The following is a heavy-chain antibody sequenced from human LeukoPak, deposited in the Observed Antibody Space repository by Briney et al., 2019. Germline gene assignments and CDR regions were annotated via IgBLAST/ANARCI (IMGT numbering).Heavy chain of an antibody. CDR1: GFTFSSYA. CDR2: ISYDGTNK. D-gene: IGHD3-10*01. V-gene: IGHV3-30*04. J-gene: IGHJ4*02. CDR3: ARGATMVRGVIISPHSLDF. Sequence: GRSLRLSCAASGFTFSSYAMHWVRQAPGKGLEWVAVISYDGTNKFYADSVKGRFTISRDNSKNTLYLQMNSLRAEDTALYYCARGATMVRGVIISPHSLDFWGQGTLVTASS.